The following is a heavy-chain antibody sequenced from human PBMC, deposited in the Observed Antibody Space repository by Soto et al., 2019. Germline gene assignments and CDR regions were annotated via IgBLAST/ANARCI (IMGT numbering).Heavy chain of an antibody. CDR2: VYYRGTT. V-gene: IGHV4-30-4*01. J-gene: IGHJ5*02. CDR1: GGSISSGNYY. CDR3: PRASHMGSGCTYWFDP. Sequence: QVQLQESGPGLVKPSETLSLTCSVSGGSISSGNYYCSWSRLPPGKGLEWIGYVYYRGTTYYNSALKRRVTISIDTSQNHFSLNLRSVTAADTAVYYCPRASHMGSGCTYWFDPWGQGTLVTLSS. D-gene: IGHD3-3*01.